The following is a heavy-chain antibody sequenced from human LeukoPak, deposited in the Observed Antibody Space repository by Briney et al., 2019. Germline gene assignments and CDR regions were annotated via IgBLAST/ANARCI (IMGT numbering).Heavy chain of an antibody. CDR3: ARDRWELLSNSYHYCGLDV. CDR1: GFTFSNAW. V-gene: IGHV3-7*01. Sequence: GGSLRLSCAASGFTFSNAWMNWVRQAPGKGLEWVANIKQDGSEKCYVDSVKGRFTISRDNAKNSLYLQMNSLRAEDTAVYYCARDRWELLSNSYHYCGLDVWGQGTTVTVSS. D-gene: IGHD2-15*01. CDR2: IKQDGSEK. J-gene: IGHJ6*02.